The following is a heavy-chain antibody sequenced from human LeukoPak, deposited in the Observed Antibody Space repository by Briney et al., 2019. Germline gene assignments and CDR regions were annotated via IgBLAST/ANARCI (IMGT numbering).Heavy chain of an antibody. CDR2: INHSGST. Sequence: PSETLSLTCAVYGGSFSGYYWSWIRQPPGKGLEWIGEINHSGSTNYNPSLKSRVTISVDTSKNQFSLKLSSVTAADTAVYYCARFSIAAASDAFDIWGQGTMVTVSS. CDR1: GGSFSGYY. D-gene: IGHD6-13*01. CDR3: ARFSIAAASDAFDI. J-gene: IGHJ3*02. V-gene: IGHV4-34*01.